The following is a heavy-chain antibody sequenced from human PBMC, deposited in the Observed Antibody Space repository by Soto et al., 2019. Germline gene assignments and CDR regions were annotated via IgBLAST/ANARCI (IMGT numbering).Heavy chain of an antibody. Sequence: GGSLRLSCAASGFTFVSYGMQWVRQAPCKGLEWVAVISYDGSNKYYADSVKGRFTISRDNSKNTLYLQMNSLRAEDTAVYYCAKDEEGYCSGGSCPYRSEYSYIYIDARGQGITLTVSS. CDR3: AKDEEGYCSGGSCPYRSEYSYIYIDA. V-gene: IGHV3-30*18. J-gene: IGHJ6*03. CDR2: ISYDGSNK. CDR1: GFTFVSYG. D-gene: IGHD2-15*01.